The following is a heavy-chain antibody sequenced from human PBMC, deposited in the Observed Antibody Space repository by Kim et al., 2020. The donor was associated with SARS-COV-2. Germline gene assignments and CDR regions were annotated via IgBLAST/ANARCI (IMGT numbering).Heavy chain of an antibody. CDR2: IHSSGTT. J-gene: IGHJ4*02. CDR3: SSGGWYSDY. V-gene: IGHV4-59*13. Sequence: SETLSLTCTVSGGSISGFYWSWVRQPPGMGLEWIGYIHSSGTTNYNASLESRVTISVDTSKNQFSLKQSSVTAADTAVYYCSSGGWYSDYWGSGTLVTGS. CDR1: GGSISGFY. D-gene: IGHD6-19*01.